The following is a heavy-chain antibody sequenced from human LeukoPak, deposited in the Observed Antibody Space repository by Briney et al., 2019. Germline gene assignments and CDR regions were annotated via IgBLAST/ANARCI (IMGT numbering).Heavy chain of an antibody. D-gene: IGHD3-10*01. V-gene: IGHV4-31*03. J-gene: IGHJ4*02. Sequence: PSQTLSLTCTVSGGSISSGGYYWSWIRQHPGKGLEWIGYIYYSGSTYYNPSLKSRVTISVDTSKNQFSLKLSSVTAADTAVYYCARSGAIWFGELSHDYWGQGTLVTVSS. CDR2: IYYSGST. CDR3: ARSGAIWFGELSHDY. CDR1: GGSISSGGYY.